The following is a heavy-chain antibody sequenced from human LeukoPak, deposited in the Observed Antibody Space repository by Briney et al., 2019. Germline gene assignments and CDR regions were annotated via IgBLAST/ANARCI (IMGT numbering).Heavy chain of an antibody. CDR3: ARGISGYSYGYSPRIYYYYYYMDV. J-gene: IGHJ6*03. V-gene: IGHV7-4-1*02. CDR2: INTNTGNP. CDR1: GYTFTSYP. Sequence: GASVKVSCKASGYTFTSYPMNWVRQAPGQGLEWMGWINTNTGNPTYAQGFTGRFVFSLDTSVSTAYLQISSLKAEDTAVYYCARGISGYSYGYSPRIYYYYYYMDVWGKGTTVTVSS. D-gene: IGHD5-18*01.